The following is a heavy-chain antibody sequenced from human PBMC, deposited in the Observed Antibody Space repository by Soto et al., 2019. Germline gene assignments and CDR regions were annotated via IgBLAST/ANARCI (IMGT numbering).Heavy chain of an antibody. J-gene: IGHJ4*02. Sequence: QVQLVQSGAEVKKPGSSVKVSCKASGGTFSSYAISWVRQAPGQGLEWMGGIIPIFGTANYAQKFQGRVTITADKSTSTAYMELSSLRSEDTAVYYCARARSQRGYYDSSGYSGGYYFDYWGQGTLVTVSS. D-gene: IGHD3-22*01. CDR3: ARARSQRGYYDSSGYSGGYYFDY. CDR1: GGTFSSYA. CDR2: IIPIFGTA. V-gene: IGHV1-69*06.